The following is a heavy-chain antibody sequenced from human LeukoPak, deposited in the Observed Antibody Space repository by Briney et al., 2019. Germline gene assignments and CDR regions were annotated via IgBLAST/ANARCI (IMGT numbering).Heavy chain of an antibody. D-gene: IGHD3-10*01. CDR1: GGSISSSGYY. CDR3: ARDRGRGEFDY. V-gene: IGHV4-39*07. J-gene: IGHJ4*02. Sequence: SETLSLTCTVSGGSISSSGYYWGWIRQPPGKGLEWIGSIYYSGSTYYNPSLKSRVTISVDRSKNQFSLKLSSVTAADTAVYYCARDRGRGEFDYWGQGTLVTVSS. CDR2: IYYSGST.